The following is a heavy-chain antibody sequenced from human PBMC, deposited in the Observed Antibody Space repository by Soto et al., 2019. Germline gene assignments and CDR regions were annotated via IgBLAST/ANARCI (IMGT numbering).Heavy chain of an antibody. Sequence: QVQLVESGGGVVQPGRSLRLSCAASGFTFSSYGMHWVRQAPGKGLEWVAVISYDGSNKYYADSVKGRFTISRDNSKKTLYMIMNSLRAEDTAVYYCAKMLQLCDYAYYYYRMDVWGQGTTVTVS. D-gene: IGHD4-17*01. CDR1: GFTFSSYG. V-gene: IGHV3-30*18. J-gene: IGHJ6*02. CDR3: AKMLQLCDYAYYYYRMDV. CDR2: ISYDGSNK.